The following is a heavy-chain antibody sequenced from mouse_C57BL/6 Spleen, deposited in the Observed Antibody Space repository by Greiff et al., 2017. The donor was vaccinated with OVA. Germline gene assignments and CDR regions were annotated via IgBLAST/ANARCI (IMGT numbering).Heavy chain of an antibody. D-gene: IGHD2-4*01. V-gene: IGHV1-15*01. CDR3: TRSYYDYGY. J-gene: IGHJ2*01. Sequence: VKLQESGAELVRPGASVTLSCKASGYTFTDYEMHWVKQTPVHGLEWIGAIDPETGGTAYNQKFKGKAILTADKSSSTAYMELRSLTSEDSAVYYCTRSYYDYGYWGQGTTLTVSS. CDR2: IDPETGGT. CDR1: GYTFTDYE.